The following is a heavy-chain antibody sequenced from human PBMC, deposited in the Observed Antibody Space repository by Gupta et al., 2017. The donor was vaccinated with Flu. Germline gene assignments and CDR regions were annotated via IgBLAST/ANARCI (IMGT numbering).Heavy chain of an antibody. CDR3: TKKDWYSRAPYGMDV. J-gene: IGHJ6*02. CDR1: RFSLSQSG. D-gene: IGHD1-26*01. V-gene: IGHV3-30*18. Sequence: QGQLVESGGGVVQPGRSLRLSCAGLRFSLSQSGMHWDLQAPGKGLEGVAVISHDGNNKYYADSVKGRFSISRDNSKNTLSLQMNSLRPEDTAVYYGTKKDWYSRAPYGMDVWGQGTTVTVSS. CDR2: ISHDGNNK.